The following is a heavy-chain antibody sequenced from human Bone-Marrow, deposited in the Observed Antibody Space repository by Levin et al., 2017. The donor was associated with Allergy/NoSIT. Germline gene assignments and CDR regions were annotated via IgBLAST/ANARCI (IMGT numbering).Heavy chain of an antibody. J-gene: IGHJ4*02. CDR2: ISGTATNT. CDR1: GFTFSNFA. V-gene: IGHV3-23*01. CDR3: AKQAVTPTHFDF. Sequence: PGGSLRLSCVGSGFTFSNFAISWVRQTPGKGLEWVSAISGTATNTFYADSVKGRFTISRDNSKNTLFLQMNSLRAEDTGVYYCAKQAVTPTHFDFWGQGALVTVSS. D-gene: IGHD6-19*01.